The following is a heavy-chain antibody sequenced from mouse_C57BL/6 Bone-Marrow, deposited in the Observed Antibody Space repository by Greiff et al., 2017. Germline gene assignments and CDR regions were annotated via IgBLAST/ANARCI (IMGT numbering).Heavy chain of an antibody. CDR1: GFNFKDDY. J-gene: IGHJ2*01. CDR2: IDPENGAT. V-gene: IGHV14-4*01. Sequence: VQLKQSGAELVRPGASVKLSCTASGFNFKDDYMHWVKQRPEQGLEWIGWIDPENGATEYAAKFKGKATITEDTSSNTAYMQLSSLTSEDTAVYYCTTDYYGSSDYWGQGTTLTVAS. CDR3: TTDYYGSSDY. D-gene: IGHD1-1*01.